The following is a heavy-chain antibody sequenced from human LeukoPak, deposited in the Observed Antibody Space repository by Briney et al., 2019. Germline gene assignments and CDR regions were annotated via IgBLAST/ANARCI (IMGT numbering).Heavy chain of an antibody. CDR2: IRYDGSNK. V-gene: IGHV3-30*02. Sequence: GGSLRLSCAASGFTFSSYGMHWVRQAPGKGLEWVAFIRYDGSNKYYADSVKGRFTISRDNSKNTLYLQMNSLRAEDTAVYYCARENYGDYVPRYYYYYYMDVWGKGTTVTVSS. CDR1: GFTFSSYG. J-gene: IGHJ6*03. D-gene: IGHD4-17*01. CDR3: ARENYGDYVPRYYYYYYMDV.